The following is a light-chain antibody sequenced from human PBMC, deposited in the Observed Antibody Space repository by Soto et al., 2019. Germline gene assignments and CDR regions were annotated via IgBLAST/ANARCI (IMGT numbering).Light chain of an antibody. Sequence: EVVLTQSPATLSLSPGERATLYCRASENVRTFVDWYQQKPGQAPRLLIYGAANRATGIPARFSGSGSGTDFTLTISTLEPEDFAVYYCQQHSHWPPWTFGQGTTVAIQ. J-gene: IGKJ1*01. CDR1: ENVRTF. V-gene: IGKV3-11*01. CDR3: QQHSHWPPWT. CDR2: GAA.